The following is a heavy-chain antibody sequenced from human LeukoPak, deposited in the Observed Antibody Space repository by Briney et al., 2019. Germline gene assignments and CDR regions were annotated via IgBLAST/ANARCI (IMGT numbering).Heavy chain of an antibody. Sequence: AVKVFCKASGGTFSSYAISWVRQAPGQGLEWMGRIIPILGIANYAQKFQGRVTITADKSTSTAYMELSSLRSEDTAVYYCAREEGWLQSHPLIDYWGQGTLVTVSS. J-gene: IGHJ4*02. CDR2: IIPILGIA. D-gene: IGHD5-24*01. V-gene: IGHV1-69*04. CDR3: AREEGWLQSHPLIDY. CDR1: GGTFSSYA.